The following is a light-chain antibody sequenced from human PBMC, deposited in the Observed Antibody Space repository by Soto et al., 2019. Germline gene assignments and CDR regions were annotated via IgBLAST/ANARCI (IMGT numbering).Light chain of an antibody. CDR1: QTISSW. Sequence: DIQMTQSPSTLSASVGDRVTITCRASQTISSWLAWYQQKPGKAPKILIYAASTLESGVSSRFRGRGSGTEFTLTINRLQPEDFETYYCQQYKSYLRTFGQGTKV. J-gene: IGKJ1*01. CDR2: AAS. CDR3: QQYKSYLRT. V-gene: IGKV1-5*01.